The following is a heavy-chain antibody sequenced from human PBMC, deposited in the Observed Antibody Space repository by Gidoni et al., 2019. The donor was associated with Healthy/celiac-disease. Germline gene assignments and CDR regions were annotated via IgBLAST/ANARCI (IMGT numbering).Heavy chain of an antibody. J-gene: IGHJ4*02. CDR3: ATYYYDSSGYFWSSGNHYYFDY. CDR2: ISGSGGST. Sequence: EVQLLDSGGGLVQPGGYLRLSCAASGFTFSSCAISWCRQAPGKVLEWVSAISGSGGSTYYAYSVKGRFTISRDNSKNTLYLQMNSLRAEDTAVDYCATYYYDSSGYFWSSGNHYYFDYWGQGTLVTVSS. CDR1: GFTFSSCA. D-gene: IGHD3-22*01. V-gene: IGHV3-23*01.